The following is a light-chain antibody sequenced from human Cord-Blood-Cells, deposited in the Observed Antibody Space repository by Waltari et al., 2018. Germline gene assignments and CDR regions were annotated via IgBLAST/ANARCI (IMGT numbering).Light chain of an antibody. CDR2: DVS. Sequence: QSALTQPRSVSGSPGQSVTISCTGTSSDVGGYNYVSWSQQHPGKAPKLMIYDVSKRPSGFPDRFSVSKSGNTASLTISGLQAEDEADYYCCSYAGIYTWVFGGGTKLTVL. CDR1: SSDVGGYNY. V-gene: IGLV2-11*01. J-gene: IGLJ3*02. CDR3: CSYAGIYTWV.